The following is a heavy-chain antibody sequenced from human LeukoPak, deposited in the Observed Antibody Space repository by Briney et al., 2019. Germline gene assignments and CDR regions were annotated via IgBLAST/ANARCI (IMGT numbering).Heavy chain of an antibody. D-gene: IGHD4-17*01. V-gene: IGHV4-38-2*02. CDR3: ARAGYGDSDFDY. CDR1: GYSISTSYY. J-gene: IGHJ4*02. Sequence: SETLSLACTVSGYSISTSYYWGWIRQPPGKGLEWIGSIYHSGNTYYNPSLKSRVTISVDTSKNQFSLKLNSVTAADTAVYYCARAGYGDSDFDYWGQGTLVTVSS. CDR2: IYHSGNT.